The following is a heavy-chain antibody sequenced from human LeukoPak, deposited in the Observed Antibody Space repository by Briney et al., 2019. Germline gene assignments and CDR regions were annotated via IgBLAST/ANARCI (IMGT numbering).Heavy chain of an antibody. CDR1: GGSISSHY. V-gene: IGHV4-59*11. CDR2: IYYSGTT. Sequence: SETLSLTCTVSGGSISSHYWSWIRQPPGKGLEWIGYIYYSGTTNYNPSLKSRVTISIATSKNQFSLKLSSVTAADTAVYYCARAYVSGPSGYYYGMDVWGQGATVTVSS. CDR3: ARAYVSGPSGYYYGMDV. D-gene: IGHD3-10*01. J-gene: IGHJ6*02.